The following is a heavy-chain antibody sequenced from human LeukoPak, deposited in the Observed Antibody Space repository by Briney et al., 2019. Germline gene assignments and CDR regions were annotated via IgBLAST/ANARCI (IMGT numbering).Heavy chain of an antibody. V-gene: IGHV3-23*01. CDR3: ATSTLTFDY. CDR1: GFPFSSFA. J-gene: IGHJ4*02. CDR2: VRDSGAVT. D-gene: IGHD3-9*01. Sequence: GGPLRLSCAASGFPFSSFAMTWVRQAPGKGPEWISSVRDSGAVTYYADSVKGRFTISRDNSRKIVYLQMNSLRAEDTAIYHCATSTLTFDYWGQGTLVTVSS.